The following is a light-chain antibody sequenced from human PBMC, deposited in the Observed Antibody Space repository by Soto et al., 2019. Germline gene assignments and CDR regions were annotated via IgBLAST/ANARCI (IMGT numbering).Light chain of an antibody. CDR1: PSVSSY. CDR3: QQGGDWPPIT. V-gene: IGKV3-11*01. CDR2: DAS. J-gene: IGKJ5*01. Sequence: EIVLTQSPATLSLSPGERATLSCRASPSVSSYLASYQQKPRQAPRLLIYDASNRATGIRPRFSGSGSGTDFTLTISSLEPEDSAVYYCQQGGDWPPITFGQGTRLEIK.